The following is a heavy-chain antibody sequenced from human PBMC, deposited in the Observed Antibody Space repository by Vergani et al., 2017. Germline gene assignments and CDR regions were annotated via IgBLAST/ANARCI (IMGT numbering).Heavy chain of an antibody. V-gene: IGHV1-18*04. J-gene: IGHJ4*02. CDR2: ISAYNGNT. Sequence: QVQLVQSGAEVKKPGASVKVSCKASGYTFTSYGISWVRQAPGQGLEWFGWISAYNGNTNYAQKLQGRVTMTTDTSTSTAYMELSSLRSEDTAVYYCARDGSRRDTAMVRDFDYWGQGTLVTVSS. CDR3: ARDGSRRDTAMVRDFDY. D-gene: IGHD5-18*01. CDR1: GYTFTSYG.